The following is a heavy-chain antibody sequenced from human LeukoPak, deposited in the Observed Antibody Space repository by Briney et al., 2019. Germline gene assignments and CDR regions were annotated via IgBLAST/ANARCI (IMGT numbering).Heavy chain of an antibody. Sequence: GGSLRLSCAASGFTFSSYGMSWVRQAPGKGLEWVSGINWNGGSTGYADSVKGRFTISRDNAKNSLYLQMNSLRAEDTALYYCARSPFVVVPAAMYYYYYMDVWGKGTTVTVSS. CDR1: GFTFSSYG. CDR2: INWNGGST. CDR3: ARSPFVVVPAAMYYYYYMDV. D-gene: IGHD2-2*01. V-gene: IGHV3-20*04. J-gene: IGHJ6*03.